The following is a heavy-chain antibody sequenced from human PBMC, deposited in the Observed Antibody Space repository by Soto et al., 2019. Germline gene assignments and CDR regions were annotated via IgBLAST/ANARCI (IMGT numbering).Heavy chain of an antibody. CDR1: GFTFRNYG. D-gene: IGHD6-19*01. V-gene: IGHV3-48*01. CDR3: AKSGSGRYFDY. J-gene: IGHJ4*02. CDR2: IGIGSSTK. Sequence: HPGGSLRLSCAASGFTFRNYGMNWVRQAPGKGLEWVSYIGIGSSTKYYADSVKGRFTISRDNAKNSLYLQMNSLRAEDTAVNYCAKSGSGRYFDYWGQGTRVTVSS.